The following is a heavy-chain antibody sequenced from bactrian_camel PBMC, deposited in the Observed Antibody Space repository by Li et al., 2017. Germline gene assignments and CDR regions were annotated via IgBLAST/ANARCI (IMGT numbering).Heavy chain of an antibody. V-gene: IGHV3S63*01. D-gene: IGHD1*01. Sequence: HVQLVESGGGLVQAGGSLRLSCTVSGLTFGNYAMGWFRQVPGKEREGVSCISWREGVTYYADSVKGRFTVSRDNAKNTQYLQMNSLKPEDTAMYFCGAYPRASPLICNPDEYAADGYLGRGTQVTVS. CDR1: GLTFGNYA. CDR3: GAYPRASPLICNPDEYAADGY. J-gene: IGHJ6*01. CDR2: ISWREGVT.